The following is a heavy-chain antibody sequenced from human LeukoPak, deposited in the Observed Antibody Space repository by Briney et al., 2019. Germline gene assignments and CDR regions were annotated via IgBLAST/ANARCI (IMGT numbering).Heavy chain of an antibody. CDR2: IDTSGST. Sequence: KASGTLSLTCSVSGDSISNYYWSWIRQPAGKGLEYIGRIDTSGSTNYNPSLKSRVTMSVDTSKNQFSLKLNSVAAADTAMYYCARTTAYYNSGWADFDSWGQGTLVTVSS. CDR1: GDSISNYY. J-gene: IGHJ4*02. V-gene: IGHV4-4*07. CDR3: ARTTAYYNSGWADFDS. D-gene: IGHD6-19*01.